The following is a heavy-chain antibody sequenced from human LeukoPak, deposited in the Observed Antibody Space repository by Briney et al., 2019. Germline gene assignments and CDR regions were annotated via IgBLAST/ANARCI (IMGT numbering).Heavy chain of an antibody. CDR3: ARTKSSSWQLDY. CDR2: IKSKTDGGTT. CDR1: GFTFSNAW. V-gene: IGHV3-15*01. D-gene: IGHD6-13*01. Sequence: KPGGSLRLSCAASGFTFSNAWMSWVRQAPGKGLEWVGRIKSKTDGGTTDYAAPVKGRFTISRDDSKNTLYLQMNSLKTEDTAVYYCARTKSSSWQLDYWGQGTLVTVSS. J-gene: IGHJ4*02.